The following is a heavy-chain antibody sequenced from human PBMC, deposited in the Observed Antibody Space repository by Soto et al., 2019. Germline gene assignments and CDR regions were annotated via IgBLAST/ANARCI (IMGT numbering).Heavy chain of an antibody. D-gene: IGHD6-19*01. CDR2: INHSGST. V-gene: IGHV4-34*01. CDR1: GGSFSGYY. CDR3: ARGSRPVVKQWLSKGNYYYGMDV. J-gene: IGHJ6*02. Sequence: QVQLQQWGAGLLKPSETLSLTCAVYGGSFSGYYWSWIRQPPGKGLEWIGEINHSGSTNYNPSLKSRVTISVDTSKNQFSLKLSSVTAADTAVYYCARGSRPVVKQWLSKGNYYYGMDVWGQGTTVTVSS.